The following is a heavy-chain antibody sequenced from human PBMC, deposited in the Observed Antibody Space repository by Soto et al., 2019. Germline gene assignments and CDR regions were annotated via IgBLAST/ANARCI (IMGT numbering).Heavy chain of an antibody. Sequence: QVQLVESGGGVVQPGRSLRLSCVGSGFTFSSYSMYWVRQAPGKGLHWVAFISYDGSSKHYADSVKGRFTMSRDNSENTLYRHMNSLKTEDTAVYYCAREGEYCSGGSCTYFNYWGQGTLVTVSS. V-gene: IGHV3-30-3*01. D-gene: IGHD2-15*01. J-gene: IGHJ4*02. CDR3: AREGEYCSGGSCTYFNY. CDR1: GFTFSSYS. CDR2: ISYDGSSK.